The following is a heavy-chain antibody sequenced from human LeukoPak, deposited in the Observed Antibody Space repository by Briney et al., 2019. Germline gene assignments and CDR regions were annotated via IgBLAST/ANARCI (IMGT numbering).Heavy chain of an antibody. CDR3: AKVRTQLALYYLDY. Sequence: GGSLRLSCAASGFTFSTCAMTWVRQAPGKGLEWVSGISASGGTTYFAASVKGRFTISRDNSKNTLYLQMHSLRAEDTALYYCAKVRTQLALYYLDYWGQGTLVTVSS. CDR1: GFTFSTCA. CDR2: ISASGGTT. J-gene: IGHJ4*02. D-gene: IGHD6-13*01. V-gene: IGHV3-23*01.